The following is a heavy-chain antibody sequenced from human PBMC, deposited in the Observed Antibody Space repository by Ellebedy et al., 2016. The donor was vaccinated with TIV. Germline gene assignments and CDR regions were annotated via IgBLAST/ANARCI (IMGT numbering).Heavy chain of an antibody. J-gene: IGHJ4*02. V-gene: IGHV3-66*01. CDR1: GFAVSSNY. CDR2: IYSDGNT. Sequence: GESLKISCAASGFAVSSNYMTWVRQAPGRGLGWVSLIYSDGNTNYADSVRGRFTISRDSSKNTLDLQMNSLRDEDTAVYYCATEEEVTTIAFEFWGQGALVTVSS. CDR3: ATEEEVTTIAFEF. D-gene: IGHD4-17*01.